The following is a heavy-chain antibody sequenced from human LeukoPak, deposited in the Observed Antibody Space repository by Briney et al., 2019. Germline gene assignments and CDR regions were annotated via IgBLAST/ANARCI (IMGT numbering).Heavy chain of an antibody. Sequence: ASVKVSCKASGYTFTSYDINWVRQATGQGLEWMGWMNPHSGNTGYAQKFQGRVTMTRNTSISTAYMELSSLRSEDTAVYYCARTKYYGILTGYFPYYYYYYMDVWGKGTTVTISS. D-gene: IGHD3-9*01. J-gene: IGHJ6*03. CDR1: GYTFTSYD. CDR3: ARTKYYGILTGYFPYYYYYYMDV. V-gene: IGHV1-8*01. CDR2: MNPHSGNT.